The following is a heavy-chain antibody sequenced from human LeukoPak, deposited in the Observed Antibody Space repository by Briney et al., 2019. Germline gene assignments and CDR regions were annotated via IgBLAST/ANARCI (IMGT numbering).Heavy chain of an antibody. Sequence: PGGSLRLSCAASGFTFDDYAMHWVRQAPGKGLEWVSLVTWDGSFTYYVDSVKGRFTISRDNSKNSLYLQKNSLRAEDTAFYYCAKARNAVAGTGYYFDNWGQGTLVTVSS. CDR2: VTWDGSFT. V-gene: IGHV3-43D*03. CDR1: GFTFDDYA. D-gene: IGHD6-19*01. J-gene: IGHJ4*02. CDR3: AKARNAVAGTGYYFDN.